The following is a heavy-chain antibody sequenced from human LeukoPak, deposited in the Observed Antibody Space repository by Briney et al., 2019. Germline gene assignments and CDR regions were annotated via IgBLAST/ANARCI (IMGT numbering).Heavy chain of an antibody. V-gene: IGHV4-34*01. CDR2: INDSGTI. CDR3: ARRWNYGRNYYIDV. D-gene: IGHD1-7*01. Sequence: PSETLSLTCAVYGGSFSNYYWSWIRQPPGKGLDWIGEINDSGTINYNPSLMSRVTISVDKSKNQFSLKLSSVTAADTAVYYCARRWNYGRNYYIDVWGKGATVSVSS. CDR1: GGSFSNYY. J-gene: IGHJ6*03.